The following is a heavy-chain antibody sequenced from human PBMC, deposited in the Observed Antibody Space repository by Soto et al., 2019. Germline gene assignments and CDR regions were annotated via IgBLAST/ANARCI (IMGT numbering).Heavy chain of an antibody. Sequence: QVQLRESGPGLVKPSETLSLTCTVSGGSVSSGSYYWSWIRQPPGKGLEWIGYIYYSGSTNYNPSLKSRVTISVDTSKNQFSLKLSSVTAADTAVYYCARDTGDPWGQGTLVTVSS. CDR1: GGSVSSGSYY. J-gene: IGHJ5*02. CDR2: IYYSGST. V-gene: IGHV4-61*01. CDR3: ARDTGDP.